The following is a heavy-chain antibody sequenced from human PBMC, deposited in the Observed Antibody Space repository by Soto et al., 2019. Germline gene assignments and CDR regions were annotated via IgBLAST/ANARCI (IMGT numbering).Heavy chain of an antibody. CDR2: IYYSGST. Sequence: SETLSLTCTVSGGSISSSSYYWGWIRQPPGKGLEWIGSIYYSGSTYYNPSLKSRVTISVDTSKNQFSLKLSSVTAADTAVYYCAREAPQNRTHDVFWFDPWGQGTLVTVSS. J-gene: IGHJ5*02. CDR1: GGSISSSSYY. V-gene: IGHV4-39*01. CDR3: AREAPQNRTHDVFWFDP. D-gene: IGHD3-16*01.